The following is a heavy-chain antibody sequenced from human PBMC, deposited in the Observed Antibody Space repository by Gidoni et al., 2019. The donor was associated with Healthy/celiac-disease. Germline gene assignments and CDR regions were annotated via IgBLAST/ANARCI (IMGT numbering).Heavy chain of an antibody. Sequence: QVQLQESGPGLVKPSETLSLTCTVSGGSISSYYWSWIRQPPGKGLEWIGYIYYSGSTNYNPSLKSRVTISVDTSKNQFSLKLSSVTAADTAVYYCARSSKSSSSAAFDIWGQGTMVTVSS. CDR3: ARSSKSSSSAAFDI. D-gene: IGHD6-6*01. CDR1: GGSISSYY. CDR2: IYYSGST. V-gene: IGHV4-59*08. J-gene: IGHJ3*02.